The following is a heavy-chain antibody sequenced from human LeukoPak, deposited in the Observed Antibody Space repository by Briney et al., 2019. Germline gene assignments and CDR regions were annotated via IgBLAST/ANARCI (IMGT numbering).Heavy chain of an antibody. V-gene: IGHV1-2*02. Sequence: ASVKVSCKASGYTFTGYYMHWVRQAPGQGLEWMGWINPNSGGTNYAQKFQGRVTMTRDTSISTAYMELSRLRSDDTAVYYCARGCLVRGVRSRPGVGYWGQGTLVTVSS. CDR1: GYTFTGYY. J-gene: IGHJ4*02. D-gene: IGHD3-10*01. CDR3: ARGCLVRGVRSRPGVGY. CDR2: INPNSGGT.